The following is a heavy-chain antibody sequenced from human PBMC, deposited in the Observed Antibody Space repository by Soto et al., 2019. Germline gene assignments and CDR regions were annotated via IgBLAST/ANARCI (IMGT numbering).Heavy chain of an antibody. V-gene: IGHV4-39*01. D-gene: IGHD3-9*01. Sequence: SETLSLTCTVSGGSISSSSYYWGWIRQPPGKGLEWIGSIYYSGSTYYDPSLKSRVTISVDTSKNQFSLKLSSVTAADTAVYYCARHDWAKPFDYWGQGTLVTVSS. CDR2: IYYSGST. CDR1: GGSISSSSYY. CDR3: ARHDWAKPFDY. J-gene: IGHJ4*02.